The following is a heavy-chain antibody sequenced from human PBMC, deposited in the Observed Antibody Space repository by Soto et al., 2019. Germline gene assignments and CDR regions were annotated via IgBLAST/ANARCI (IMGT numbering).Heavy chain of an antibody. CDR3: TTVSLPRYFDWLADMDV. CDR1: GFTFSNAW. D-gene: IGHD3-9*01. V-gene: IGHV3-15*01. CDR2: IKSKTDGGTT. J-gene: IGHJ6*02. Sequence: GGSLRLSCAASGFTFSNAWMSWVRQAPGKGLEWVGRIKSKTDGGTTDYAAPVKGRFTISRDDSKNTLYLQMNSLKTEDTAVYYCTTVSLPRYFDWLADMDVWGQGTTVTVSS.